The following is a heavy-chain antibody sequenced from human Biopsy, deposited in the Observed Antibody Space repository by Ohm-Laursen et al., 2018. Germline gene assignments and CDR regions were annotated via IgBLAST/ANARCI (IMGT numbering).Heavy chain of an antibody. CDR2: ITPLFGTT. D-gene: IGHD3-22*01. Sequence: SVKVSCKTSGGTFTDYDISWLRQSTGQGLEWMGGITPLFGTTNYAQKFQGRVTITADKSTGTAYMDLSSLRSEDTAVFYCARDTKWLATGPIDYGGQGALVTVPS. J-gene: IGHJ4*02. V-gene: IGHV1-69*06. CDR3: ARDTKWLATGPIDY. CDR1: GGTFTDYD.